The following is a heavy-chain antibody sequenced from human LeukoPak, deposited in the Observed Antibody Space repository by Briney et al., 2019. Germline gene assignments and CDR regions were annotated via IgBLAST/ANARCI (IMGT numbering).Heavy chain of an antibody. Sequence: SGTLSLTCAVSGGSISSSNWWSWVRQHPGKGLEWIGYIYYSGSTDYNPSLKSRVTISVDTSKNQFSLKLSSVTAADTAVYYCARDQGYCSSTSCYSAIDYWGQGTLVTVSS. D-gene: IGHD2-2*02. J-gene: IGHJ4*02. CDR3: ARDQGYCSSTSCYSAIDY. CDR2: IYYSGST. V-gene: IGHV4-4*02. CDR1: GGSISSSNW.